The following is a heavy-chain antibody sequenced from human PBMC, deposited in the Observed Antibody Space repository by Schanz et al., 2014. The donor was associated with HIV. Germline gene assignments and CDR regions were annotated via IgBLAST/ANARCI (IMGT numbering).Heavy chain of an antibody. CDR1: GGTFSSYA. CDR3: ARGLKDSSSSEAFHI. D-gene: IGHD6-6*01. V-gene: IGHV1-69*01. CDR2: IIPIFGTA. Sequence: QVQLVQSGAEVKNPGSSVKVSCKASGGTFSSYAVSWVRQAPGQGLEWMGGIIPIFGTANYAQKFQGRVTIIADESTSTAYMELSSLRSDDTAMYYCARGLKDSSSSEAFHIWGQGTMVTVSS. J-gene: IGHJ3*02.